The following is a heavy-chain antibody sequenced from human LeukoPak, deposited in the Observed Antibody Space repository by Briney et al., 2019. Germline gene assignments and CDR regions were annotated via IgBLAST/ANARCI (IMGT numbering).Heavy chain of an antibody. Sequence: TGGSLRLPCSASGFTFSNYAMHWVRQAPGKGLEYVSAISSNGGSTYYADSVKGRFIISRDNSKNTLYLRMSSLRAEDTAVYYCVKDKYPVVVAATLDYWGQGTLVTVSS. CDR1: GFTFSNYA. D-gene: IGHD2-15*01. CDR3: VKDKYPVVVAATLDY. J-gene: IGHJ4*02. V-gene: IGHV3-64D*09. CDR2: ISSNGGST.